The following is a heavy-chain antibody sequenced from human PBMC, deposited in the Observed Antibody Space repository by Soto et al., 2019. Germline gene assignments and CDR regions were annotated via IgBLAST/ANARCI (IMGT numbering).Heavy chain of an antibody. CDR1: GFIFTTYG. D-gene: IGHD2-21*02. J-gene: IGHJ4*02. Sequence: QVQLVESGGGVVQPGRSLRLSCAASGFIFTTYGLHWVRQAPGKGLEWVAVIWYDGSNQYYADSVKGRFTISRDNSKNILYLEMNSVRVEDTAVYYCVKDHCGGDCYLDPYFDYWGQGTLVTVSS. CDR2: IWYDGSNQ. CDR3: VKDHCGGDCYLDPYFDY. V-gene: IGHV3-33*06.